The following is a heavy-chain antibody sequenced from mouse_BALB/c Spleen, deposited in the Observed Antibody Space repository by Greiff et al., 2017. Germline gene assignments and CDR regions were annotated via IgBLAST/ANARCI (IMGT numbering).Heavy chain of an antibody. CDR1: GFTFSSFG. Sequence: EVKLVESGGGLVQPGGSRKLSCAASGFTFSSFGMHWVRQAPEQGLEWVAYISSGSSTIYYADTVKGRFTISRDNPKNTLFLQMTSLRSEDTAMYYCARSFYDYDDGAWFAYWGQGTLVTVSA. CDR3: ARSFYDYDDGAWFAY. D-gene: IGHD2-4*01. CDR2: ISSGSSTI. V-gene: IGHV5-17*02. J-gene: IGHJ3*01.